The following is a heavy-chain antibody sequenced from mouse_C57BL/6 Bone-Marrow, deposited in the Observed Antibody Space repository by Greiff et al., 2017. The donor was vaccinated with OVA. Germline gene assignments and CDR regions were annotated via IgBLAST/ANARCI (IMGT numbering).Heavy chain of an antibody. CDR1: GYTFTDYY. Sequence: VQLQQSGPVLVKPGASVKMSCKASGYTFTDYYMNWVKQSHGKSLEWIGVINPYNGGSSYNQKFKGKATLTVDKSSSTAYMELNSLTSEDSAVYYCARKGWLSWYFDVWGTGTTVTVSS. D-gene: IGHD2-3*01. J-gene: IGHJ1*03. CDR3: ARKGWLSWYFDV. CDR2: INPYNGGS. V-gene: IGHV1-19*01.